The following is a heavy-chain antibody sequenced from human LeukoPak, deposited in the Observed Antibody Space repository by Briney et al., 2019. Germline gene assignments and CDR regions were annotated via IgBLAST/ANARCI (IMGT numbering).Heavy chain of an antibody. V-gene: IGHV1-18*01. D-gene: IGHD3-22*01. J-gene: IGHJ3*02. CDR3: ARDRIYDSSGYYYSAFDI. CDR2: TSAYNGNT. Sequence: ASVKVSCKASGYTFTSYGISWVRQAPGQGLEWMGWTSAYNGNTNYAQKLQGRVTMTTDTSTSTAYMELRSLRSDDTAVYYCARDRIYDSSGYYYSAFDIWGQGTMVTVSS. CDR1: GYTFTSYG.